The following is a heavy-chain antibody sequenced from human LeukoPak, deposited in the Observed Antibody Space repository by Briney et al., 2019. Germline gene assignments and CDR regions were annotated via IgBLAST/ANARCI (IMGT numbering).Heavy chain of an antibody. Sequence: SETLSLTCTVSGGSISSYYSSWIRQPAGKGLEWIGRIYTSGSTNYNPSLKSRVTISVDKSKNQFSLKLSSVTAADTAVYYCARAKTSGYYYCYFDDWGQGTLVTVSS. J-gene: IGHJ4*02. V-gene: IGHV4-4*07. D-gene: IGHD3-22*01. CDR1: GGSISSYY. CDR3: ARAKTSGYYYCYFDD. CDR2: IYTSGST.